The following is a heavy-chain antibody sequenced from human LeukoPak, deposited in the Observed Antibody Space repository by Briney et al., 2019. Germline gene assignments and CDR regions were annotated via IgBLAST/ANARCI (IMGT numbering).Heavy chain of an antibody. CDR1: GGSISSYY. D-gene: IGHD6-19*01. V-gene: IGHV4-59*01. Sequence: SETLSLTCTVSGGSISSYYWSWIRQPPGKGLEWIGYIYYSGSTNYNPSLKSRVTIPVDTSKNQFSLKLSSVTAADTAVYYCARAGGGSGSYYFDYWGQGTLVTVSS. CDR2: IYYSGST. J-gene: IGHJ4*02. CDR3: ARAGGGSGSYYFDY.